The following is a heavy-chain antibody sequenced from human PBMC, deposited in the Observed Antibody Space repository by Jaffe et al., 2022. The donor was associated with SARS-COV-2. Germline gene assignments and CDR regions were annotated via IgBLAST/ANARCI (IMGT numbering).Heavy chain of an antibody. D-gene: IGHD3-16*02. V-gene: IGHV3-30-3*01. J-gene: IGHJ3*02. CDR1: GFTFSSYA. Sequence: QVQLVESGGGVVQPGRSLRLSCAASGFTFSSYAMHWVRQAPGKGLEWVAVISYDGSNKYYADSVKGRFTISRDNSKNTLYLQMNSLRAEDTAVYYCARVSGSPIEGSLGAFDIWGQGTMVTVSS. CDR3: ARVSGSPIEGSLGAFDI. CDR2: ISYDGSNK.